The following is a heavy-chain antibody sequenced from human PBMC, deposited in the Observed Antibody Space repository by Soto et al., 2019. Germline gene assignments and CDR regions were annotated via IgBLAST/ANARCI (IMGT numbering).Heavy chain of an antibody. V-gene: IGHV1-69*13. D-gene: IGHD4-17*01. CDR1: GGTFNTFV. J-gene: IGHJ6*02. Sequence: SVKVSCKASGGTFNTFVMSWVRQAPGQGLEWMGGIIPIFGTANYAQKFQGRVTITADESTSTAYMELSSLRSEDTAVYYCARSYQRSPYYGMDVWGQGTTVTVSS. CDR3: ARSYQRSPYYGMDV. CDR2: IIPIFGTA.